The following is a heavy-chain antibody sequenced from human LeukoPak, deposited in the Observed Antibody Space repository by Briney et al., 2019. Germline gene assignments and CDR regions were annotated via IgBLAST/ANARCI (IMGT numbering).Heavy chain of an antibody. D-gene: IGHD6-13*01. Sequence: GGSLRLSCAASGFTVSDNYMSWVRQAPGKGLEWVSIIYSGGTTYYADSVKGRFTISRDISKNTVYLQMNSLRAEDTAVYYCARALAAASHTSFDYWGQGTLVTVSS. CDR3: ARALAAASHTSFDY. V-gene: IGHV3-66*01. J-gene: IGHJ4*02. CDR1: GFTVSDNY. CDR2: IYSGGTT.